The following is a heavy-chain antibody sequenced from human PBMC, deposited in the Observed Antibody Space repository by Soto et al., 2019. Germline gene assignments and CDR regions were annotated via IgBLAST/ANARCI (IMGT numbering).Heavy chain of an antibody. CDR3: ARAGGYSSSWAVYYFDY. J-gene: IGHJ4*02. CDR2: IHYSGST. V-gene: IGHV4-31*03. D-gene: IGHD6-13*01. CDR1: GGSISSGGYY. Sequence: LSLTCTVSGGSISSGGYYWTWIRQHPGKGLEWIGYIHYSGSTYYNPSLKSRVTISVDTSKDQFSLKLSSVTAADTAVYYCARAGGYSSSWAVYYFDYWGQGTLVTVSS.